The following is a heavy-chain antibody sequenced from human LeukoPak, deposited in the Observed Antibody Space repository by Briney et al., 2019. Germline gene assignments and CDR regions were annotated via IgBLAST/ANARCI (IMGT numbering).Heavy chain of an antibody. CDR3: VRERAWFDP. J-gene: IGHJ5*02. CDR2: IYYSGNT. V-gene: IGHV4-59*01. CDR1: GGSISSYY. Sequence: SETLSLTCTVSGGSISSYYWSWIRQPPGKGLEWIGYIYYSGNTNYNSSLESRVTISVDTSKNQFSLRLNSVTAADTAVYYCVRERAWFDPWGQGTLVTVSS.